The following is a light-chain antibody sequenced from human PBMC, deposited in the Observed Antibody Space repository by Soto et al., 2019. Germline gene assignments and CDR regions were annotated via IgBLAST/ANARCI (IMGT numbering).Light chain of an antibody. CDR2: DVA. CDR3: SSYTIRSTMV. J-gene: IGLJ2*01. V-gene: IGLV2-14*01. Sequence: QSALTQPASVSGSPGQSITISCIGTNSDVGGYNFVSWYQQHPGKAPKLMIFDVANRPSGVSDRFSGSKSGNTASLTISGLQAEDEADYYCSSYTIRSTMVFGGGTKVTVL. CDR1: NSDVGGYNF.